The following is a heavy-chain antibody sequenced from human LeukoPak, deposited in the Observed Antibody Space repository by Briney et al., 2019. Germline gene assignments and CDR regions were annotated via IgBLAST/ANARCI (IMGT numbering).Heavy chain of an antibody. J-gene: IGHJ6*04. Sequence: SGTLSLTCTVSGGSISSYYWSWIRQPPGKGLEWIGYIYYSGSTNYNPSLKSRVTISVDTSKNQFSLKLSSVTAADTAVYYCARDRVPEDIVVVPAAMRPSDYYYYYGMDVWGKGTTVTVSS. V-gene: IGHV4-59*01. CDR1: GGSISSYY. CDR2: IYYSGST. CDR3: ARDRVPEDIVVVPAAMRPSDYYYYYGMDV. D-gene: IGHD2-2*01.